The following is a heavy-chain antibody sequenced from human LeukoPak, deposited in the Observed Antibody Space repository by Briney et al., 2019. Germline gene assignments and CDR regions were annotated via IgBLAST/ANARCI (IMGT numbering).Heavy chain of an antibody. Sequence: GGSLRLSCAASGFTFSSYWMSWVRQAPGKGLEWVANIKQDGSEKYYVDSVKGRFTISRDNAKNSLYLQMNSLRAEDTAVYYCARGIGDIVVVVAATLGYNWFDPWGQGTLVTVSS. CDR2: IKQDGSEK. CDR1: GFTFSSYW. D-gene: IGHD2-15*01. CDR3: ARGIGDIVVVVAATLGYNWFDP. J-gene: IGHJ5*02. V-gene: IGHV3-7*01.